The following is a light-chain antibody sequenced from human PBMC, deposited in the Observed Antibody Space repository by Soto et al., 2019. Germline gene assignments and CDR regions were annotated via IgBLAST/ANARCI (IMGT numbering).Light chain of an antibody. J-gene: IGLJ2*01. CDR1: TSNIGSNT. CDR3: AAWDDSLNAVV. CDR2: RNN. Sequence: QSVLTQPPSASGTPGQRVTISCSGSTSNIGSNTVNWYQQLPGTAPKLLIHRNNQRPSGVPDRFSGSKSGTSASLAISGLQSEDEADYYCAAWDDSLNAVVFGGGTKLTVL. V-gene: IGLV1-44*01.